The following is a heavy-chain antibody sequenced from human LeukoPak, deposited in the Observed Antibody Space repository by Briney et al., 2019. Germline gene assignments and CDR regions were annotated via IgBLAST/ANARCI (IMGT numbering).Heavy chain of an antibody. CDR2: IYYSGST. V-gene: IGHV4-39*07. J-gene: IGHJ4*02. D-gene: IGHD7-27*01. Sequence: SETLSLTCTVSGGSISSSTYYWGWIRQPPGKGLEWIGSIYYSGSTYYNPSLKSRVAISVDTSKNQFSLKLSSVTAADTAVYYCARARATELGTFPSLDYWGQGTLVTVSS. CDR3: ARARATELGTFPSLDY. CDR1: GGSISSSTYY.